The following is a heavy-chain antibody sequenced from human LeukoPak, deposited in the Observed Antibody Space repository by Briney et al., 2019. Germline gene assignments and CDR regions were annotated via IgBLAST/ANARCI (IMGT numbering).Heavy chain of an antibody. D-gene: IGHD1-1*01. CDR3: ARGGRWNDVGGGDY. V-gene: IGHV3-23*01. CDR1: GFTFSSYA. Sequence: GGPLRLSCAASGFTFSSYAMSWVRQAPGKGLEWVSAISGSGGSTYYADSVKGRFTISRDNAKNSLYLQMNSLRAEDTAVYYCARGGRWNDVGGGDYWGQGTLVTVSS. J-gene: IGHJ4*02. CDR2: ISGSGGST.